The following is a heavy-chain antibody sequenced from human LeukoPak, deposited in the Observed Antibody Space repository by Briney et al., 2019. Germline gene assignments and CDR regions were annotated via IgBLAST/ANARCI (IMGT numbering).Heavy chain of an antibody. CDR3: ARAQYYSDSTGYYYLHY. J-gene: IGHJ4*02. CDR2: ISSSSSTI. Sequence: GGSLRLSCVGSGFTFSSYHMNWVRQAPGKGLEWVSYISSSSSTIYYADSVKGRFTISRDNAKNSLYLQTNSLRAEDTAVYYCARAQYYSDSTGYYYLHYWGQGTLVSVSS. D-gene: IGHD3-22*01. V-gene: IGHV3-48*01. CDR1: GFTFSSYH.